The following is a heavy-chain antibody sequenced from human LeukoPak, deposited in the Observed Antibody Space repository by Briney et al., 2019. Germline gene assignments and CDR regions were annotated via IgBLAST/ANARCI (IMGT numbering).Heavy chain of an antibody. V-gene: IGHV4-34*01. CDR3: ARGSLGYYYGPGRAFDI. CDR1: GGSFSGYY. CDR2: INHSGST. D-gene: IGHD3-10*01. Sequence: SETLSLTCAVYGGSFSGYYWSWIRQPPGKGLEWIGEINHSGSTNYNPSLKSRVTISVDTSKNQFSLKLSSMTAADTAVYYCARGSLGYYYGPGRAFDIWGQGTMVTVSS. J-gene: IGHJ3*02.